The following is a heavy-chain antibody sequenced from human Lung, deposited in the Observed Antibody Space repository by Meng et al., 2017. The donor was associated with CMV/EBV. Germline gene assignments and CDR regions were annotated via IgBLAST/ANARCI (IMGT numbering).Heavy chain of an antibody. Sequence: ASVXVSXXASGYIFTKYGVNWMRQAPGQGPEWMGWISAYNGDTMYAPKVQGRVTMTTGTSTSTAYMELRGLRSDDTAVYYCARDAGTIAVSGIGDYWGQGXLVTVSS. CDR1: GYIFTKYG. CDR2: ISAYNGDT. CDR3: ARDAGTIAVSGIGDY. J-gene: IGHJ4*02. D-gene: IGHD6-19*01. V-gene: IGHV1-18*01.